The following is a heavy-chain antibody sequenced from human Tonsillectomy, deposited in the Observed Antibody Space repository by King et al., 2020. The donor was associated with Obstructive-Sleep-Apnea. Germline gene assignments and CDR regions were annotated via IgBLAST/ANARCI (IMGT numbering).Heavy chain of an antibody. CDR3: ARQPASSGSYGDY. CDR2: ISAYNGNT. D-gene: IGHD1-26*01. V-gene: IGHV1-18*04. J-gene: IGHJ4*02. Sequence: VQLVESGAEVKKPGAAVTVSCKASCYTFTSYGSRWVRQAPGQGLEWRGWISAYNGNTNYVQKLKCKVTMNTDTSTSTAYMELRSLRSDDTAVYYCARQPASSGSYGDYWGQGTLVTVSS. CDR1: CYTFTSYG.